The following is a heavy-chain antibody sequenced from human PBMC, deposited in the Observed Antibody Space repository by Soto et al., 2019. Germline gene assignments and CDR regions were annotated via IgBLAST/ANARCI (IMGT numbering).Heavy chain of an antibody. Sequence: SETLSLTCTFSGDSVISDNYYWSWIRQPPGKGLEWIGYIYYSGSTNYNPSLKGRVTISVDTSKNQFSLKLSSVTAADTAVYYCARESKDSSGYYFDYWGQGTLVTSPQ. CDR2: IYYSGST. CDR3: ARESKDSSGYYFDY. J-gene: IGHJ4*02. D-gene: IGHD3-22*01. V-gene: IGHV4-61*01. CDR1: GDSVISDNYY.